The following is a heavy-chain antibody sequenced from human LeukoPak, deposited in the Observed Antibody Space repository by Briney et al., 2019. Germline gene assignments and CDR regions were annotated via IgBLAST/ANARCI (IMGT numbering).Heavy chain of an antibody. CDR1: GFTFSTYW. J-gene: IGHJ4*02. Sequence: PGGSLRLSCEASGFTFSTYWMSWVRQAPGKGLEWVANIKQDSSEKYYVDSVKGRFTISRDNAKNSLYLQMNSLRAEDTAMYYCAKDPAGNDYWGQGTLVTVSS. CDR2: IKQDSSEK. D-gene: IGHD6-13*01. V-gene: IGHV3-7*01. CDR3: AKDPAGNDY.